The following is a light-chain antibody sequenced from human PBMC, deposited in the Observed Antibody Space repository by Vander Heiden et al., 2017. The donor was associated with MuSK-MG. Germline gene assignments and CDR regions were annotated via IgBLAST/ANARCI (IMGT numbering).Light chain of an antibody. CDR3: QVWDSRSDFVV. V-gene: IGLV3-21*02. CDR1: SIGSYS. CDR2: DDS. J-gene: IGLJ2*01. Sequence: SYVLTQPPSVSVAPGQTARITCGGKSIGSYSVHWYQHKPGQAPVLVVYDDSDRPSGIPERFSGSNSGNTATLTISRVEAGDEADYYCQVWDSRSDFVVFGGGTKLTVL.